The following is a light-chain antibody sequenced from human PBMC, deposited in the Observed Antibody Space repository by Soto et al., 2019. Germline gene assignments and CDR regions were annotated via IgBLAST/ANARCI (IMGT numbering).Light chain of an antibody. Sequence: DIQMTQFPSSLSASVGDRVTITCRTSQSISKSLNWYQQKPGKAPTLLIYRASDLQTGVPSTFSGSGSGTEFTLTISSLRPEDFATYYCQQTYSTPRTFGQGTKVEMK. CDR3: QQTYSTPRT. J-gene: IGKJ1*01. CDR1: QSISKS. CDR2: RAS. V-gene: IGKV1-39*01.